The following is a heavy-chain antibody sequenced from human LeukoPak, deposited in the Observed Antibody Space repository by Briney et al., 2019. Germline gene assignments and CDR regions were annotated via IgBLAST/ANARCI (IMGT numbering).Heavy chain of an antibody. J-gene: IGHJ4*02. CDR2: INHSGST. CDR3: ASNSGYDFDY. D-gene: IGHD5-12*01. Sequence: SETLSLTCAVYGGSFSGYYWSWIRQPPGEGLEWIGEINHSGSTNYNPSLKSRVTISVDTSKNQFSLKLSSVAAADTAVYYCASNSGYDFDYWGQGTLVTVSS. V-gene: IGHV4-34*01. CDR1: GGSFSGYY.